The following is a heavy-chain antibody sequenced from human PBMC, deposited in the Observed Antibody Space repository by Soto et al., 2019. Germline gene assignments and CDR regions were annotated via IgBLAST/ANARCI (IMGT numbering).Heavy chain of an antibody. V-gene: IGHV3-9*01. J-gene: IGHJ6*03. Sequence: EVQLVESGGGLIQPGRSLRLSCAASGFTFVDYAMHWVRQPPGKGLEWVSTISWNRGSISYADSVRGRFTISRDNAKNALYLQMNSLRVEDTALYYCAKDHGGRTYFFYTYMDVWGKGTTVTVS. CDR3: AKDHGGRTYFFYTYMDV. D-gene: IGHD3-16*01. CDR1: GFTFVDYA. CDR2: ISWNRGSI.